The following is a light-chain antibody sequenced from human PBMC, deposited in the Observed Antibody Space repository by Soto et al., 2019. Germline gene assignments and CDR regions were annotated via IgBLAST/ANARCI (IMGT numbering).Light chain of an antibody. J-gene: IGKJ4*01. CDR3: QQAATFPLF. V-gene: IGKV1-12*01. CDR1: QGITSW. Sequence: DIQMTQSPSSVSAFVGDSVTVTCRASQGITSWLAWYQQKPGKAPELLIYAASSLQSGVPSRFSGSGSGTDFTLTISSLQPEDSATYYCQQAATFPLFFGGGTKVEIK. CDR2: AAS.